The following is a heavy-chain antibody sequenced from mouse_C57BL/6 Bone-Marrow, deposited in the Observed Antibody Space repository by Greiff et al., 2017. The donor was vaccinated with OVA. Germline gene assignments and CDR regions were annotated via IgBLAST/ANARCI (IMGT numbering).Heavy chain of an antibody. V-gene: IGHV5-12*01. CDR2: ISNGGGST. CDR1: GFTFSDYY. Sequence: EVQGVESGGGLVQPGGSLKLSCAASGFTFSDYYMYWVRQTPEKRLEWVAYISNGGGSTYYPDTVKGRFTISRDNAKNTLYLQMSRQKSEDTAMYYCARQRYCSSYWYFDVWGTGTTVTVSS. J-gene: IGHJ1*03. CDR3: ARQRYCSSYWYFDV. D-gene: IGHD1-1*01.